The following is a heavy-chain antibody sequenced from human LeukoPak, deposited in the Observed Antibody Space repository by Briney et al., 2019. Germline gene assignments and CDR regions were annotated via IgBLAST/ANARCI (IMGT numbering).Heavy chain of an antibody. CDR3: AREQSSGYFNDAFDI. J-gene: IGHJ3*02. Sequence: GGSLRLSCAASGFTFSSFWMNWVRQAPGKGLEWVANIKQDGSEKYYVDSVKGRFTISRDNAKNSLYLQMNSLRAEDTAVYYCAREQSSGYFNDAFDIWGQGTMVTVSS. CDR1: GFTFSSFW. D-gene: IGHD3-22*01. CDR2: IKQDGSEK. V-gene: IGHV3-7*01.